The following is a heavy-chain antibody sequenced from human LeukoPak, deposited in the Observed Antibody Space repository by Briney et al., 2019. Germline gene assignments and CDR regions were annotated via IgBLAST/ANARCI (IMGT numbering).Heavy chain of an antibody. CDR3: TRDEPGWSSVAAAGHWSDP. CDR1: GFTFGDYA. Sequence: GGSLRLSCTASGFTFGDYAMSWFRQAPGKGLEWVGFIRSKAYGGTTEYAASVKGRFTISRDDSKSIAYLQMNSLKTEDTAVYYCTRDEPGWSSVAAAGHWSDPWGQGTLVTVSS. J-gene: IGHJ5*02. V-gene: IGHV3-49*03. CDR2: IRSKAYGGTT. D-gene: IGHD6-13*01.